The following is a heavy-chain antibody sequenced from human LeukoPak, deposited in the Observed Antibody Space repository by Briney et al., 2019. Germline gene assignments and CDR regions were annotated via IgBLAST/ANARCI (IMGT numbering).Heavy chain of an antibody. CDR3: AKGHSSGYFAAFDI. V-gene: IGHV3-48*03. Sequence: PGGSLRLSCAASGFTFSSYEMNWVRQAPGKGLEWVAYISDYGGTIYYADSVKGRFTISRDNAKNSLYLQMNSLRAEDMAFYYCAKGHSSGYFAAFDIWGQGTMVTVSS. J-gene: IGHJ3*02. D-gene: IGHD3-22*01. CDR1: GFTFSSYE. CDR2: ISDYGGTI.